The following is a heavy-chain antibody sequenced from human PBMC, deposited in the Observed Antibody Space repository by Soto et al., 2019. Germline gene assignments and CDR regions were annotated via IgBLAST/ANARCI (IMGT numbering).Heavy chain of an antibody. CDR3: ASSRGPRYSGYDRTQFDY. V-gene: IGHV4-59*01. CDR2: IYYTGST. Sequence: SETLSLTCTVSGGSISEYYWSWIRQPPGKGLEWIGYIYYTGSTNYSPSLKSRVTISLDTSKNQFSLKLISVTAADTAIYYCASSRGPRYSGYDRTQFDYWGQGTLVTVSS. J-gene: IGHJ4*02. CDR1: GGSISEYY. D-gene: IGHD5-12*01.